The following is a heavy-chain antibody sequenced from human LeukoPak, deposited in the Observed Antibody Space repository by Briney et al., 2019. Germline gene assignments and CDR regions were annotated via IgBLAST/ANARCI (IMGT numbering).Heavy chain of an antibody. D-gene: IGHD3-22*01. CDR2: ISGSGGST. V-gene: IGHV3-23*01. CDR1: GFTFSSYG. Sequence: GGSLRLSCAASGFTFSSYGMSWVRQAPGKGLEWVSAISGSGGSTYYADSVKGRFTISRDNSKNTLYLQMNSLRAEDTAVYYCATGERIYYDSSGYYLGPTPFDYWGQGTLVTVSS. J-gene: IGHJ4*02. CDR3: ATGERIYYDSSGYYLGPTPFDY.